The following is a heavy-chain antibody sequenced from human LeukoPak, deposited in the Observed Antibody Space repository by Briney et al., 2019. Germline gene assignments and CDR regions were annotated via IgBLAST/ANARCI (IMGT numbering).Heavy chain of an antibody. J-gene: IGHJ4*02. CDR2: INTDGTIT. CDR3: ARDFSGYDDY. D-gene: IGHD3-22*01. Sequence: GGSLRLSCAASGYTFSRYWIHWVRQAPGKGLVWVSRINTDGTITTYADSVKGRFTISRDNAKNIPYLQMNSLRVEDTAVYYCARDFSGYDDYWGQGTLVTVSS. V-gene: IGHV3-74*01. CDR1: GYTFSRYW.